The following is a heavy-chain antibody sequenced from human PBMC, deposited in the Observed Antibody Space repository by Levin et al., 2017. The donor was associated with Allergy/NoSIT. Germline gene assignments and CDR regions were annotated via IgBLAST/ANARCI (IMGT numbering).Heavy chain of an antibody. Sequence: GESLKISCKASGYTFTSYWIGWVRQMPGKDLEWMGIIYPGDSDTRYSPSFQGQVTISADTSINTAYLQWRSLRAADTAIYYCARRIGTSWSNFDFWGQGTPVTVSS. D-gene: IGHD6-13*01. J-gene: IGHJ4*02. V-gene: IGHV5-51*01. CDR1: GYTFTSYW. CDR3: ARRIGTSWSNFDF. CDR2: IYPGDSDT.